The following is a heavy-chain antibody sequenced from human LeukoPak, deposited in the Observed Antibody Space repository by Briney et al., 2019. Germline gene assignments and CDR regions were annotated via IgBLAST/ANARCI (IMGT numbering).Heavy chain of an antibody. J-gene: IGHJ4*02. Sequence: SVKVSCKASGGTFSSYAISWVRQAPGQGLEWMGGIIPIFGTANYAQKFQGRVTITADESTSTAYMELSSLRSEDTAVYYCARGGYTYGFFDYWGQGTLVTVSS. CDR1: GGTFSSYA. V-gene: IGHV1-69*13. D-gene: IGHD5-18*01. CDR3: ARGGYTYGFFDY. CDR2: IIPIFGTA.